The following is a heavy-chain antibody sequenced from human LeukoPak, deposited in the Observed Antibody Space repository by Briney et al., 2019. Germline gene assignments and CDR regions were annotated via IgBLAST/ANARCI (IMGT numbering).Heavy chain of an antibody. CDR2: IYTSGST. J-gene: IGHJ3*02. CDR3: ASDRIEVDAFDI. V-gene: IGHV4-61*02. CDR1: GGSISSGSYY. Sequence: SETLSLTCTASGGSISSGSYYWSWVRQPAGKGLEWIGRIYTSGSTNYNPSLKSRVTISVDTSKNQFSLKLSSVTAADTAVYYCASDRIEVDAFDIWGQGTMVTVSS. D-gene: IGHD2-15*01.